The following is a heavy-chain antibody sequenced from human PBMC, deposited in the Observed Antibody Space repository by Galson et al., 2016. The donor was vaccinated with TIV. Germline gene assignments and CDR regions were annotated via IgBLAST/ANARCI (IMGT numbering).Heavy chain of an antibody. CDR3: ATDCSHRSCYEDS. CDR1: GGNFNKYA. CDR2: IIPILGMT. V-gene: IGHV1-69*04. J-gene: IGHJ5*02. D-gene: IGHD3-16*02. Sequence: SVKVSCKVSGGNFNKYAVSWVRQTPGQGLEWMGRIIPILGMTNYAQKFQGRVSIIADRSTTTAYMELSSLRSEETAVYYCATDCSHRSCYEDSWGRGTLVTVSS.